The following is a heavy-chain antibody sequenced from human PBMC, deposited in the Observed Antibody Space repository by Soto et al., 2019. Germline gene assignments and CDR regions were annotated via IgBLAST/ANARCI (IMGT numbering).Heavy chain of an antibody. CDR1: GASISTYY. Sequence: SETLSLTCTVSGASISTYYWNWIRQPPGKGLEWIGYIYYSGSTNYNPSLKSRVTISGDRSKNQFSLKLTSVTAADTAVYYCARVDVWSGGGSGGMDVWGRGTTVTVSS. V-gene: IGHV4-59*01. CDR2: IYYSGST. D-gene: IGHD3-3*01. CDR3: ARVDVWSGGGSGGMDV. J-gene: IGHJ6*02.